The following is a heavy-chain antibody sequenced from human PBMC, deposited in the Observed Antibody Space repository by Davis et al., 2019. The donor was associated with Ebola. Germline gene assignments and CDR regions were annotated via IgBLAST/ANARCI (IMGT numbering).Heavy chain of an antibody. D-gene: IGHD1-26*01. J-gene: IGHJ3*02. CDR3: AKDTSNIWFDI. CDR2: LGTSADT. Sequence: GESLKISCAASGFIFRSYVMSWVRQAPGNLVAFVSTLGTSADTYYADSVKGRFTISRDNSKNTLYLQMNGLRVEDTAIYYCAKDTSNIWFDIWGQGTMVTVSS. CDR1: GFIFRSYV. V-gene: IGHV3-23*01.